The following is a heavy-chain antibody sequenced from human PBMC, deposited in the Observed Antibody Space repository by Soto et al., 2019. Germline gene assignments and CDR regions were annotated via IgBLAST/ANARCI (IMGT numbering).Heavy chain of an antibody. CDR2: IWYDGSNK. V-gene: IGHV3-33*01. CDR3: ARGHTVTTLDY. CDR1: GFTFSSYG. J-gene: IGHJ4*02. D-gene: IGHD4-17*01. Sequence: GGSLRLSCAASGFTFSSYGMHWVRQAPGKGLEWVAVIWYDGSNKYYADSVKGRFTISRDNSKNTLYLQMNSLRAEDTAVYYCARGHTVTTLDYWGQGTLVTVSS.